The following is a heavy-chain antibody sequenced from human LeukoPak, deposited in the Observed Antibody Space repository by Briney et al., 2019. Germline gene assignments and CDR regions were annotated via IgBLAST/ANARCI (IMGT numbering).Heavy chain of an antibody. CDR2: IVVGSGNT. D-gene: IGHD3-10*01. Sequence: SVKVSCKASGFTFTSSAVQWVRQARGQRLEWIGWIVVGSGNTNHAQKFQERVTITRDMSTSTAYMELSSLRSEDTAVYYCAADRYGSGSYNYWGQGTLVTVSS. CDR1: GFTFTSSA. J-gene: IGHJ4*02. V-gene: IGHV1-58*01. CDR3: AADRYGSGSYNY.